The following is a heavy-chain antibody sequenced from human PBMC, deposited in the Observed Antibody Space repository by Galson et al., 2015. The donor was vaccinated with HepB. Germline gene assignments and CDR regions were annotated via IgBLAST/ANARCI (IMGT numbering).Heavy chain of an antibody. D-gene: IGHD7-27*01. J-gene: IGHJ2*01. Sequence: SETLSLTCTVSGGSISSYYWSWIRQPPGKGLEWIGYIYYSGSTNYNPSLKSRVTISVDTSKNQFSLKLSSVTAADTAVYYCARTLPNWGQGYWYFDLWGRGTLVTVSS. CDR2: IYYSGST. CDR3: ARTLPNWGQGYWYFDL. V-gene: IGHV4-59*01. CDR1: GGSISSYY.